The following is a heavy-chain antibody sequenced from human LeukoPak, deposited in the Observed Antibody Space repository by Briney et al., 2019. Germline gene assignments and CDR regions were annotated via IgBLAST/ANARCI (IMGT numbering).Heavy chain of an antibody. CDR3: AIRASYTSGIFDY. J-gene: IGHJ4*02. CDR2: IKQDGSEK. Sequence: GGSLRLSCAASGFTFSIYAMHWVRQTPGKGLEWVANIKQDGSEKYFVDSVKGRFTISRDNAKNTMYLQMTSLRAEDTAVYYCAIRASYTSGIFDYWGQGTLVTVSS. CDR1: GFTFSIYA. D-gene: IGHD5-18*01. V-gene: IGHV3-7*01.